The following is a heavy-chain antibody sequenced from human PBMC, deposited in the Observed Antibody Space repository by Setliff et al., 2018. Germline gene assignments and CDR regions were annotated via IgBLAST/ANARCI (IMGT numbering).Heavy chain of an antibody. Sequence: SVKVSCKASGGTFSSYAISWVRQAPGQGLEWMGGIIPIFGTANYAQKFQGRVTITADESTITAYMELSSLRSEDTAVSYCARVQQLGTFDYWGQGTLVTVSS. D-gene: IGHD6-13*01. V-gene: IGHV1-69*13. CDR3: ARVQQLGTFDY. J-gene: IGHJ4*02. CDR1: GGTFSSYA. CDR2: IIPIFGTA.